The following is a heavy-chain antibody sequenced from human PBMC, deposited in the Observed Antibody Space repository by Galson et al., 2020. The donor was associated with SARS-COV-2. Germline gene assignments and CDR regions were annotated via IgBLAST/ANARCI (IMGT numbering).Heavy chain of an antibody. Sequence: GGSLRLSCAASGFTFSNYNMNWVRQAPGKGLEWVSYISRSSSTIYYADSVKGRFTISRDNAKNSLYLQMNTLGAEDTAVYYCARGVDYGEDYWGQGTLVTVSS. CDR2: ISRSSSTI. V-gene: IGHV3-48*04. CDR1: GFTFSNYN. D-gene: IGHD4-17*01. CDR3: ARGVDYGEDY. J-gene: IGHJ4*02.